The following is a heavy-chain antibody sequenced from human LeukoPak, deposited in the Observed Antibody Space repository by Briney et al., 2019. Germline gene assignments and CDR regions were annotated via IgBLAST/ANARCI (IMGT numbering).Heavy chain of an antibody. V-gene: IGHV3-30-3*01. Sequence: GGSLRLSCAASGFTFSSYAMHWVRQAPGKGLEWVAVISYDGSNKYYADSVKGRFTISRDNSKNTLYLQMNSLRAEDTAVYYCARRRVPYYFDYWGQGTPVTVSS. CDR2: ISYDGSNK. CDR1: GFTFSSYA. CDR3: ARRRVPYYFDY. J-gene: IGHJ4*02.